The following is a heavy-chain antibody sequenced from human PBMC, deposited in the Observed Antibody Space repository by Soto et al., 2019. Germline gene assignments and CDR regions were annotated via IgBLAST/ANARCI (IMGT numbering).Heavy chain of an antibody. J-gene: IGHJ4*02. Sequence: QVQLVESGGGVVQPGRSLRLSCAASGFTFSTYGMHWVRQAPGKGLDWVAVISYDGNNKYYADSVKGRFTISRDNSKNTLYLQMNSLRAEDTAVYYCATTGLRWVVDYCGQRTLVNVSS. CDR1: GFTFSTYG. CDR3: ATTGLRWVVDY. CDR2: ISYDGNNK. V-gene: IGHV3-30*03. D-gene: IGHD4-17*01.